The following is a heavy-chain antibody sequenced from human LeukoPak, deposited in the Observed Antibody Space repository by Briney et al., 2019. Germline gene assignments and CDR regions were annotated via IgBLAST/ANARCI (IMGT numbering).Heavy chain of an antibody. D-gene: IGHD3-10*01. CDR1: GGSISSYY. V-gene: IGHV4-34*01. J-gene: IGHJ6*03. CDR3: ARGYYGSGSHCCHMDV. Sequence: SETLSLTCTVSGGSISSYYWSWIRQPPGKGLEWIGEINHSGSTNYNSSLKSRVTISVDTPKNQFSLRLSSVTAADTAVYYCARGYYGSGSHCCHMDVWGKGTTITVS. CDR2: INHSGST.